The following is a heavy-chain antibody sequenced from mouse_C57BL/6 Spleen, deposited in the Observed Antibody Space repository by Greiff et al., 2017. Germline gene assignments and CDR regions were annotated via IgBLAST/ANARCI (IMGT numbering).Heavy chain of an antibody. CDR3: AREGVGSRAMDY. Sequence: EVQLQQSGPELVKPGASVKISCKASGYSFTGYYMHWVKQSSEKSLEWIGEINPSTGGTSYNQKFKGKATLTVDKSSSTAYMQLKSLTSEDSAVYYCAREGVGSRAMDYWGQGTSVTVSS. CDR2: INPSTGGT. J-gene: IGHJ4*01. CDR1: GYSFTGYY. V-gene: IGHV1-43*01. D-gene: IGHD1-1*01.